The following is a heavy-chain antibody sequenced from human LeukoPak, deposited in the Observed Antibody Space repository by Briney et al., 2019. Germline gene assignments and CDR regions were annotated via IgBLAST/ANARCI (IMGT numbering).Heavy chain of an antibody. CDR2: IWYDGSNK. Sequence: GGSLRLSGAASGFSFSNYGMHWVRQAPGKGLEWVAVIWYDGSNKYYADSVKGRFTISRDNSKNTLYVQMSSLRAEDTAVYYCARSNNGGWGYCDYWGQGSLVTVSS. V-gene: IGHV3-33*01. CDR1: GFSFSNYG. D-gene: IGHD3-16*01. J-gene: IGHJ4*02. CDR3: ARSNNGGWGYCDY.